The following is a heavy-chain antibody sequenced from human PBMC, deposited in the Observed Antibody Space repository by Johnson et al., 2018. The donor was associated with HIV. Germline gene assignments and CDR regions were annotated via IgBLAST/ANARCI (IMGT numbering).Heavy chain of an antibody. CDR2: ISGSGGST. Sequence: VQLVESGGGLVQPGGSLRLSCAASGFTFSSYAMSWVRQAPGKGLEWVSAISGSGGSTYYADSVKGRFTISRDNAKNSLYLQMNSLRAEDTAVYYCAREAYYYDSSGPGGAFDIWGQGTMVTVSS. J-gene: IGHJ3*02. CDR1: GFTFSSYA. CDR3: AREAYYYDSSGPGGAFDI. V-gene: IGHV3-23*04. D-gene: IGHD3-22*01.